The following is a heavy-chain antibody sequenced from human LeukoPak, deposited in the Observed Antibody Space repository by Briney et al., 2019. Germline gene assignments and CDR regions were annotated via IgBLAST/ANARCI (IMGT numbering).Heavy chain of an antibody. D-gene: IGHD3-10*01. V-gene: IGHV5-51*01. Sequence: GESLKISCKGSGYSFTSYWIGWVRQMPGKGLEWMGIIYPGDSDTRYSPSFQGQVTISADKSISTVYLQWSSLKASDTAMYYCVRQSRDGSKTRGYYFDYWGQGTLVTVS. CDR2: IYPGDSDT. CDR3: VRQSRDGSKTRGYYFDY. CDR1: GYSFTSYW. J-gene: IGHJ4*02.